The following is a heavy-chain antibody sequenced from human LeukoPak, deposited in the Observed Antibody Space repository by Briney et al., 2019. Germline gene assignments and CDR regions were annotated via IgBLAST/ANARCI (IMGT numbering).Heavy chain of an antibody. CDR2: INPSGGST. V-gene: IGHV1-46*01. Sequence: ASVKVSCKASGYTFTSYYMHWVRPAPRQGLEWMGIINPSGGSTNYAQKSQGRVTLTRDTSTSTVYMELSSLRSEDTAVDYCASVMGATGLYWGQGTLVTVSS. J-gene: IGHJ4*02. D-gene: IGHD1-26*01. CDR1: GYTFTSYY. CDR3: ASVMGATGLY.